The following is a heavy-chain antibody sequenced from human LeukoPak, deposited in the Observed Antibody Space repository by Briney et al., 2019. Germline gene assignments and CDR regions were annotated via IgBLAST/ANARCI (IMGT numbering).Heavy chain of an antibody. J-gene: IGHJ4*02. CDR3: ARERGVTRYFDY. D-gene: IGHD2-15*01. V-gene: IGHV1-69*05. Sequence: SVKVSCKASGGTFSSYAISWVRQAPGQGLEWMGGIIPIFSTANYAQKFQGRVTITTDESTSTAYMELSSLRSEDTAVYYCARERGVTRYFDYWGQGTLVTVSS. CDR1: GGTFSSYA. CDR2: IIPIFSTA.